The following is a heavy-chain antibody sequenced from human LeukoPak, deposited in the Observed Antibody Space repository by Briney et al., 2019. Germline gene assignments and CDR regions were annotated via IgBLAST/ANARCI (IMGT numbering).Heavy chain of an antibody. CDR1: GDSISSSSSY. Sequence: SETLSLTCTVSGDSISSSSSYWGWIRQPPGEGLEWIGSIYYSGSTYYNPSLKSRATISVDTSKNQFSLKLSSVTAADTAVYYCARGNRRQLPRACNWFDPWGQGTLVTVSS. D-gene: IGHD1-14*01. CDR2: IYYSGST. J-gene: IGHJ5*02. CDR3: ARGNRRQLPRACNWFDP. V-gene: IGHV4-39*07.